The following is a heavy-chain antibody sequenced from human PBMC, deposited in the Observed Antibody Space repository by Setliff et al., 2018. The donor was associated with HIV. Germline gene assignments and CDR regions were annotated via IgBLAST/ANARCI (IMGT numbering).Heavy chain of an antibody. V-gene: IGHV3-53*01. Sequence: GESLKISCAASGFSFRSYAVSWVRQAPGKGLEWVSVIYSGGSTYYADSVKGRFTISRDNSKNTLYLQMNSLRAEDTAVYYCARAMVPDSSGYYRPPALDIWGQGTMVTVSS. D-gene: IGHD3-22*01. CDR3: ARAMVPDSSGYYRPPALDI. CDR2: IYSGGST. J-gene: IGHJ3*02. CDR1: GFSFRSYA.